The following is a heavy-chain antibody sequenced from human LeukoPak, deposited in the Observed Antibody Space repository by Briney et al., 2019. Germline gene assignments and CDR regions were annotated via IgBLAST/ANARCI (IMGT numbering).Heavy chain of an antibody. CDR1: GFPFSASA. CDR2: ILSTGTT. D-gene: IGHD4-17*01. J-gene: IGHJ5*02. V-gene: IGHV3-23*01. CDR3: ATVKYDYGDPVGWLDP. Sequence: PGRSLRLSCAASGFPFSASAMTWVRQAPGKGLEWVSHILSTGTTYYADSMRGRFTISRDNSKNTLYLLMTSLRADDTAVYYCATVKYDYGDPVGWLDPWGQGTLVTVSS.